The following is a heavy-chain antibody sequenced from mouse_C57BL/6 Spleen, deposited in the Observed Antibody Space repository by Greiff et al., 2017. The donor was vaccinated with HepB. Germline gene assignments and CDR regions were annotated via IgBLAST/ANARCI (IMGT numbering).Heavy chain of an antibody. CDR3: TRFVDGYYWYFDV. Sequence: QVQLQQSGAELVRPGASVTLSCKASGYTFTDYEMHWVKQTPVHGLEWIGAIAPETGGTAYNQKFKGKAILTADKSSSTAYMELRSLTSEDSAVYYCTRFVDGYYWYFDVWGTGTTVTVSS. D-gene: IGHD2-3*01. CDR2: IAPETGGT. V-gene: IGHV1-15*01. CDR1: GYTFTDYE. J-gene: IGHJ1*03.